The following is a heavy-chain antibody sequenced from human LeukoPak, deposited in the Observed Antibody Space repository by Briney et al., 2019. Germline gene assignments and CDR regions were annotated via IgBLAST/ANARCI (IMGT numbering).Heavy chain of an antibody. D-gene: IGHD3-10*01. CDR3: AKKLVYYDSGSYYDF. CDR2: ISGSGSAT. CDR1: GFTFSSYA. Sequence: GGSLRLSCAASGFTFSSYAMNWVRQAPGQGLEGVSGISGSGSATYYADSVKGRFTISRDNSKSTLFLQMNSLRDEDTAVYFCAKKLVYYDSGSYYDFWGQGTLVTVSS. J-gene: IGHJ4*02. V-gene: IGHV3-23*01.